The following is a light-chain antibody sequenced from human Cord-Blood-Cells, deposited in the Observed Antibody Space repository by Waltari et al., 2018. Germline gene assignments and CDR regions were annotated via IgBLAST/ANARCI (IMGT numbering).Light chain of an antibody. CDR1: QGMRNG. CDR3: RQDYNYPYT. Sequence: IQMTQSPSSLSASVGDRVTIAYRERQGMRNGLGWYHQKPGKAPKLLLYAASSLQSGVPSRFSGSRSVTDFALTISSLQPVDFATYYCRQDYNYPYTFGQGTKLEIK. V-gene: IGKV1-6*01. CDR2: AAS. J-gene: IGKJ2*01.